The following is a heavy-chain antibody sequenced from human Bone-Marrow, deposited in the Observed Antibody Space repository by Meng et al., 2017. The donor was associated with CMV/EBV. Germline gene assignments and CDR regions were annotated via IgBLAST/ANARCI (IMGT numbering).Heavy chain of an antibody. CDR1: GFTFSSYA. D-gene: IGHD4-23*01. CDR2: LSYDGSNK. J-gene: IGHJ1*01. Sequence: GGSPRLSCAASGFTFSSYAMHWVRQAPGKGLECVAVLSYDGSNKYYADSVKGRFTISRDNSKNTLYLQMNSLRAEDTAVYYCARDYQNYGCNSGDFQHWGQGTLVTVSS. CDR3: ARDYQNYGCNSGDFQH. V-gene: IGHV3-30-3*01.